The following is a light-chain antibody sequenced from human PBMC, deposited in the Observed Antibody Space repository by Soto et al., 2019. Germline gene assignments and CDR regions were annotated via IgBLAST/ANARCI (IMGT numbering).Light chain of an antibody. Sequence: EIVLTQSPGTLSLSPGERATLSCRASQSVSSSYLAWYQQKPGQAPRLLIYCASSRATGIPDRFSGSGSGTDFTLTISRLEPEDFAVYYCQQYGSSSWTFGQGTKVEIK. CDR1: QSVSSSY. V-gene: IGKV3-20*01. CDR2: CAS. J-gene: IGKJ1*01. CDR3: QQYGSSSWT.